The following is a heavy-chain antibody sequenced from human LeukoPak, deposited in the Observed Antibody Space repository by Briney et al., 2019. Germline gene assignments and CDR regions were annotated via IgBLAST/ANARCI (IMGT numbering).Heavy chain of an antibody. J-gene: IGHJ4*02. CDR3: ARVSVGSDHDY. CDR2: IYSGGST. V-gene: IGHV3-66*01. Sequence: GGSLRLSCSASGFTVSSNYMSWVRQAPGKGLEWVSVIYSGGSTYYADSVKGRFTISRDNAKNSLYLQMNSLRAEDTAVYYCARVSVGSDHDYWGQGTLVTVSS. D-gene: IGHD1-26*01. CDR1: GFTVSSNY.